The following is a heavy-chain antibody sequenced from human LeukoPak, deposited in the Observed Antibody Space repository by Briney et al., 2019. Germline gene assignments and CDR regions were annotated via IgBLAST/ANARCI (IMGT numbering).Heavy chain of an antibody. D-gene: IGHD1-26*01. V-gene: IGHV4-34*01. CDR2: INHSGST. CDR3: ARGPTVGATTYYFDY. J-gene: IGHJ4*02. CDR1: GDSISSYY. Sequence: SETLSLTCTVSGDSISSYYWSWIRQPPGKGLEWIGEINHSGSTNYNPSLKSRVTISVDTSKNQFSLKLSSVTAADTAVYYCARGPTVGATTYYFDYWGQGTLVTVSS.